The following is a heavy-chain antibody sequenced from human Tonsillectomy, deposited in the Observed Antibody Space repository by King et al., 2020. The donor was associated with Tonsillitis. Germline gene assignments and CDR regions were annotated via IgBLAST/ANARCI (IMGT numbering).Heavy chain of an antibody. CDR3: ARGFSSSFPPLNFFLDN. CDR2: TSDDGTTQ. CDR1: GFTFSTFA. D-gene: IGHD1-26*01. V-gene: IGHV3-30-3*01. J-gene: IGHJ4*02. Sequence: VQLVESGGGVVQPGRSLRLSCAASGFTFSTFAMHWVRQAPGKGLEWVAVTSDDGTTQYYTDSVAGRFTISRDNSKNTLYLQMNTLRPEDAAVYFCARGFSSSFPPLNFFLDNWGQGTLGTVSS.